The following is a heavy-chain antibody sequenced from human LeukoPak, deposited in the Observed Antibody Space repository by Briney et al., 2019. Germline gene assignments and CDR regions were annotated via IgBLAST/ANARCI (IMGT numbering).Heavy chain of an antibody. D-gene: IGHD3-22*01. J-gene: IGHJ3*02. CDR3: AKDLSSGYYDAFDI. V-gene: IGHV3-48*03. CDR1: GFTFSSFE. Sequence: GGSLRLSCAASGFTFSSFEMNWVRQAPGQGLEWVLYISSSGSTIYFADSAKGRFTTSRDNAKNSLYLQMNSLRAEDTAVYYCAKDLSSGYYDAFDIWGQGTMVTVSS. CDR2: ISSSGSTI.